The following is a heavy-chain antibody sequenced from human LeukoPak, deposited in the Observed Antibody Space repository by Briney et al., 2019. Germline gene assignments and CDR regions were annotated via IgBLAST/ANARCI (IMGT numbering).Heavy chain of an antibody. Sequence: PGGSLRLSCAASGFTFSSYAMSWVRQAPGKGLEWVSAISGSGGNTYYADSVKGRFTISRDNAKNSLYLKMNSLRAEDTAVYYCARFRIVGATSDAFDIWGQGTMVTVSS. J-gene: IGHJ3*02. CDR1: GFTFSSYA. V-gene: IGHV3-23*01. CDR3: ARFRIVGATSDAFDI. CDR2: ISGSGGNT. D-gene: IGHD1-26*01.